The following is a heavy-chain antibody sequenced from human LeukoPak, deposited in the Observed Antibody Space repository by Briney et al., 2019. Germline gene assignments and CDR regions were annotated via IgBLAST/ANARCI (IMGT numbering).Heavy chain of an antibody. CDR3: ARESVVVTAPSAFDI. J-gene: IGHJ3*02. V-gene: IGHV1-69*13. CDR1: GGTFSSYA. CDR2: IIPIFGTA. D-gene: IGHD2-21*02. Sequence: ASVKVSCKASGGTFSSYAISWVRQAPGQGLEWMGGIIPIFGTANYAQKFQGRVTITADESTSTAYMELSSLRSEDAAVYYCARESVVVTAPSAFDIWGQGIMVTVSS.